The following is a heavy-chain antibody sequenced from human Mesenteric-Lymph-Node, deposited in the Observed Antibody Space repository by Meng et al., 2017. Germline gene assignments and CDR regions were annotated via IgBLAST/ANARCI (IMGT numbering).Heavy chain of an antibody. Sequence: ESLKISCAASGFTFRSYAMSWVRQAPGKGLEWIGEINHSGSTNYNPSLKSRVTISVDTSKNQFSLKLSSVTAADTAVYYCARVRYYDSSGYYLVLPYYFDYWGQGTLVTGSS. CDR1: GFTFRSYA. CDR2: INHSGST. D-gene: IGHD3-22*01. J-gene: IGHJ4*02. V-gene: IGHV4-34*01. CDR3: ARVRYYDSSGYYLVLPYYFDY.